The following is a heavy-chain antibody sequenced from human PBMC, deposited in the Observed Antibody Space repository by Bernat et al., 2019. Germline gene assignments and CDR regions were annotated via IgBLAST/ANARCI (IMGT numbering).Heavy chain of an antibody. Sequence: EVQLVESGGGLVKPGGSLRLSCAASGFTFSSYSMNWVRQAPGKGLEWVSSISSSSSDIYYADSVKGRFTISRDNAKNSLYLQMKSLRAEDTAVYYCARDIARYLQQLDIIDAFDIWGQGTMVTVSS. D-gene: IGHD6-13*01. CDR1: GFTFSSYS. CDR2: ISSSSSDI. J-gene: IGHJ3*02. CDR3: ARDIARYLQQLDIIDAFDI. V-gene: IGHV3-21*01.